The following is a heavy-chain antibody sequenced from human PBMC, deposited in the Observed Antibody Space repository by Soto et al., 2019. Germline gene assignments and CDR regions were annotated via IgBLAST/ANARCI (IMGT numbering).Heavy chain of an antibody. Sequence: QVPLVQSGVEVKKPGASVKVSCTASGYTFTSSSISWVRQAPGQGLEWMGWVNPNNGNTKNAPKFQGRLTMTTDTSTSTAYMELRSLRSDDTAVYYCARLLGVVVGDSWGQGTLVTVSS. CDR3: ARLLGVVVGDS. D-gene: IGHD2-15*01. CDR2: VNPNNGNT. V-gene: IGHV1-18*01. J-gene: IGHJ4*02. CDR1: GYTFTSSS.